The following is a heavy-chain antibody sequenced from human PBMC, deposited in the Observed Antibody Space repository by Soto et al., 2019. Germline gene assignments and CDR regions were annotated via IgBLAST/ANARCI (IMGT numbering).Heavy chain of an antibody. V-gene: IGHV4-34*01. Sequence: PSETLSLTCAVYGGSFSGYYWCWIRQPPGKGLEWIGEINHSGSTNYNPSLKSRVTISVDTSKNQFSLKLSSVTAADTAVYYCARRRSSEYFDYWGQGTLVTVSS. J-gene: IGHJ4*02. CDR3: ARRRSSEYFDY. CDR1: GGSFSGYY. CDR2: INHSGST. D-gene: IGHD3-10*01.